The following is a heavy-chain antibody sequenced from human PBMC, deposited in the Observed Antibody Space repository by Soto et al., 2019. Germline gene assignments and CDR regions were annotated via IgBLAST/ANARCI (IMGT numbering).Heavy chain of an antibody. CDR2: VSSTGST. D-gene: IGHD5-18*01. CDR1: GASITQYY. Sequence: SETLSLTCTVSGASITQYYWNWIRQSPGKGLEWIVSVSSTGSTVFNPSLTSRVTVSLDTSKNQFSLTLSSVTAADTAVYYCARASPVVTDVWGQGTTVTVSS. J-gene: IGHJ6*02. CDR3: ARASPVVTDV. V-gene: IGHV4-4*08.